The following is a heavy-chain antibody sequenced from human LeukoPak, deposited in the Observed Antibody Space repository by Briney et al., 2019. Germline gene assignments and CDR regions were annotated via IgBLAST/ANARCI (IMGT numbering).Heavy chain of an antibody. J-gene: IGHJ4*02. D-gene: IGHD3-3*01. V-gene: IGHV3-21*04. CDR3: AKSWGITIFGVVITNFDY. Sequence: GGSLRLSCSASGFTFSSYSMNWVRQAPGKGLEWVSSIISSSSYIYYADSVKGRVTISRDNAKNSLYLQMNSLRAEDTAVYYCAKSWGITIFGVVITNFDYWGQGTLVTVSS. CDR2: IISSSSYI. CDR1: GFTFSSYS.